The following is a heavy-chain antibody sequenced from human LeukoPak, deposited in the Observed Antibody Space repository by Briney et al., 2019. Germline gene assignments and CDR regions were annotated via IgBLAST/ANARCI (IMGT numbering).Heavy chain of an antibody. Sequence: SETLSLTCTVSGVSISSSNSYWGWIRQPPGKGLEWIGYIYYSGSTYYNPSLKSRVTISVDTSKNQFSLKLNSVTAADTAVYYCARGPGLLQYFQHWGQGTLVTVSS. CDR2: IYYSGST. V-gene: IGHV4-39*07. CDR1: GVSISSSNSY. J-gene: IGHJ1*01. CDR3: ARGPGLLQYFQH.